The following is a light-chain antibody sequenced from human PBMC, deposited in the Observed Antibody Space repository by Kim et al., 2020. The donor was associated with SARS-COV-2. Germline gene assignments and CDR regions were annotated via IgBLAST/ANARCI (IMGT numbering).Light chain of an antibody. CDR3: QQYYTTPYT. CDR2: WAS. J-gene: IGKJ2*01. V-gene: IGKV4-1*01. Sequence: IVMTQSPDSLAVSLGEGATINCKSSQSVLYSSNNKNYLAWYQQRPGQPPKLLIYWASTRESGVPDRFSGSGSGTDFTLTISSLQAEDVAVYYCQQYYTTPYTFGQGTKLEI. CDR1: QSVLYSSNNKNY.